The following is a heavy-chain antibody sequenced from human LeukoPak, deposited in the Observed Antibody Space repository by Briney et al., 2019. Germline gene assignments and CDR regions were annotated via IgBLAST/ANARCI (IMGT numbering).Heavy chain of an antibody. J-gene: IGHJ4*02. D-gene: IGHD2-15*01. CDR1: GFTFSNYY. CDR3: ARGLYCSGGSCYAFDY. Sequence: PGRSLRLSCAASGFTFSNYYMSWIRQAPGKGLEWVSYISSSGSTIYYADSVKGRFTISRDNAKKPLYLKMNSLRAEETAVYYCARGLYCSGGSCYAFDYWGQGTLVTVSS. V-gene: IGHV3-11*01. CDR2: ISSSGSTI.